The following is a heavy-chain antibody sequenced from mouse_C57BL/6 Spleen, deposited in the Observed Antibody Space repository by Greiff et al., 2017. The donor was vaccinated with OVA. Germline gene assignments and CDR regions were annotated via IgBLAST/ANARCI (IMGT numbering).Heavy chain of an antibody. J-gene: IGHJ2*01. CDR2: ISSGSSTI. V-gene: IGHV5-17*01. Sequence: DVQLQESGGGLVKPGGSLKLSCAASGFTFSDYGMHWVRQAPEKGLEWVAYISSGSSTIYYADTVKGRFTISRDNAKNTLFLQMTSLRSEDTAMYYCARSYDGYLDYWGQGTTLTVAS. CDR3: ARSYDGYLDY. CDR1: GFTFSDYG. D-gene: IGHD2-3*01.